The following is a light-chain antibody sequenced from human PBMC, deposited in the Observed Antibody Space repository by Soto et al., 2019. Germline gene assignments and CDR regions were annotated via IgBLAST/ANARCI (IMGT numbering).Light chain of an antibody. CDR3: SSYTSSSPFV. J-gene: IGLJ1*01. Sequence: QPVLTQPASVSGSPGQSITISCTGTSSDVGGYNYVSWYQQLPGKAPKLMIYDVSNRPSGVSNRFSGSKSGNTASLTISGLQAEDEADYYCSSYTSSSPFVFGTGTKLTVL. V-gene: IGLV2-14*01. CDR1: SSDVGGYNY. CDR2: DVS.